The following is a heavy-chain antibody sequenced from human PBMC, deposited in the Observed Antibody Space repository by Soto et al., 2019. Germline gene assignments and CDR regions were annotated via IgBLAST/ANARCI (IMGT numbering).Heavy chain of an antibody. J-gene: IGHJ3*02. Sequence: SETLSLTCAVSGGSISSSNWWSWVRQPPGKGLEWIGEIYHSGSTNYNPSLKSRVTISVDKSKNQFSLKLSSVTAADTAVYYCARVGYSSGWSDAFDIWGQGTMVT. D-gene: IGHD6-19*01. V-gene: IGHV4-4*02. CDR2: IYHSGST. CDR1: GGSISSSNW. CDR3: ARVGYSSGWSDAFDI.